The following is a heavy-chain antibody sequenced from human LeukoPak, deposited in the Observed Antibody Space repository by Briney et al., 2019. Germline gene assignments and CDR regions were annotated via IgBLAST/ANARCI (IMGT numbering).Heavy chain of an antibody. V-gene: IGHV1-69*04. CDR1: VGTFSSYA. CDR2: IIPILGIA. J-gene: IGHJ6*02. CDR3: ARDHPGEYGMDV. Sequence: SVKVSCKASVGTFSSYAISWVRQAPGQGLEWMGRIIPILGIANYAQKFQGRVTITADKSTSTAYMEVSSLRSEDTAVYYCARDHPGEYGMDVWGQGTTVTVSS. D-gene: IGHD3-16*01.